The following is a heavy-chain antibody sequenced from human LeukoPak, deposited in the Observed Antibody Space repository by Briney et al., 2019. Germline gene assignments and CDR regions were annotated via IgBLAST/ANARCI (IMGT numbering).Heavy chain of an antibody. CDR3: ARPKDPYYYDSSGYSD. Sequence: ASVKVSCKASGYTFTSYYMHWVRQAPGQGLEWMGIINPSGGSTSYAQKFQGRVTMTRDMSTSTVYMELSSLRSEDTAVYYCARPKDPYYYDSSGYSDWGQGTLVTVSS. CDR1: GYTFTSYY. J-gene: IGHJ4*02. V-gene: IGHV1-46*01. CDR2: INPSGGST. D-gene: IGHD3-22*01.